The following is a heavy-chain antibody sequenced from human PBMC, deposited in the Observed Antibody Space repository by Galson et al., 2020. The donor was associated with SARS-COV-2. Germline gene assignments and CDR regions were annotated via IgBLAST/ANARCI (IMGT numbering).Heavy chain of an antibody. CDR1: GFPLPTSGGG. Sequence: SGPTLVKPTQTLTLTCTVSGFPLPTSGGGVAWFRQPPGKALELLSLLYWNEAKHHSASLKSRLAITRDTSNNQVVLTVSNLDPVDTATFFCAHPYYYGSGTFFRKSLYYFDSWGQGVLVAVSS. V-gene: IGHV2-5*01. J-gene: IGHJ4*02. D-gene: IGHD3-10*01. CDR3: AHPYYYGSGTFFRKSLYYFDS. CDR2: LYWNEAK.